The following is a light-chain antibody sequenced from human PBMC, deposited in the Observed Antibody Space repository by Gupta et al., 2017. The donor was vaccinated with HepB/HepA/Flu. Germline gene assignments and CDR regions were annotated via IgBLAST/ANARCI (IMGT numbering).Light chain of an antibody. Sequence: QSALTQPASVSGSPGQSITISCTGTSSDVGGYNYVSWYQQQPGNALKLMIYDVSNRPSGVSTRFSGSKSGKTASLTISGLQAEDEADYYCSSYTSSNTWVFGGGTKLTVL. CDR1: SSDVGGYNY. CDR3: SSYTSSNTWV. V-gene: IGLV2-14*01. CDR2: DVS. J-gene: IGLJ3*02.